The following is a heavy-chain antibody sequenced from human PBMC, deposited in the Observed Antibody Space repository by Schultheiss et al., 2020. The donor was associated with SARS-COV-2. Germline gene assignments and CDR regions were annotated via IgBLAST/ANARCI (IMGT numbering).Heavy chain of an antibody. CDR1: GDSVSSNSAT. D-gene: IGHD2-21*01. J-gene: IGHJ6*02. CDR2: TYYRSKWYD. V-gene: IGHV6-1*01. Sequence: SQTLSLTCAISGDSVSSNSATWNWIRQSPSRGLEWLGRTYYRSKWYDDYAVSVKSRITINPDTSKNQFSLKLSSVTAADTAVYYCAGLYCGGDCSPLQYYFYGMDVWGQGTTVTVSS. CDR3: AGLYCGGDCSPLQYYFYGMDV.